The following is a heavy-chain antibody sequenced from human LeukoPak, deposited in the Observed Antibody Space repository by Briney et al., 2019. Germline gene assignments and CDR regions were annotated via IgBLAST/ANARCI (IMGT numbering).Heavy chain of an antibody. D-gene: IGHD3-10*01. CDR1: GYTFTSYY. Sequence: ASVKVSCKASGYTFTSYYMHWVRQAPGQGLEWMGIINPSGGSTSYAQKFQGRVTVTRDTSTSTVYMELSSLRSEDTAVYYCARDLRGYYYGSGSYYNQPLWFDPWGQGTLVTVSS. J-gene: IGHJ5*02. CDR3: ARDLRGYYYGSGSYYNQPLWFDP. V-gene: IGHV1-46*01. CDR2: INPSGGST.